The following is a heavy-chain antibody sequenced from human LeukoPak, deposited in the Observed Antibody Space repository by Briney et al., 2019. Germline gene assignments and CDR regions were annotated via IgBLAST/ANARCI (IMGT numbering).Heavy chain of an antibody. CDR1: GGSISSYY. CDR3: ARCSSTSCLNFDY. CDR2: IYYSGST. Sequence: SETLSLTCTVSGGSISSYYWSWIRQPPGKGLEWIGYIYYSGSTNYNPSLKSRVTISVDTSKNQFSLKLSSVTAADTAVYYCARCSSTSCLNFDYWGQGTLVTVSS. J-gene: IGHJ4*02. D-gene: IGHD2-2*01. V-gene: IGHV4-59*01.